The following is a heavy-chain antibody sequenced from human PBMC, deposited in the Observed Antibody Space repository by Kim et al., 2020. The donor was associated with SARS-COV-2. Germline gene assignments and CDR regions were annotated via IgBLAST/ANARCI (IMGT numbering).Heavy chain of an antibody. V-gene: IGHV3-23*01. Sequence: GGSLRLSCVASGFTFSAHAMSWVRQAPGKGLEWVSGFSGGGISTYYADSVKGRFTISRDNSKNTVYLQMNSLRVDDTAIYYCAKDNSLSAIVVASFDHWGQGTLVTVSS. CDR1: GFTFSAHA. CDR2: FSGGGIST. D-gene: IGHD3-22*01. CDR3: AKDNSLSAIVVASFDH. J-gene: IGHJ4*02.